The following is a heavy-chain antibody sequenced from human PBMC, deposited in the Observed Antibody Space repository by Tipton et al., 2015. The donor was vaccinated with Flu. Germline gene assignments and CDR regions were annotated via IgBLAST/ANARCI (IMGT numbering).Heavy chain of an antibody. CDR1: GGSISSGRYY. CDR2: IYTSGST. Sequence: LRLSCTVSGGSISSGRYYWSWIRQPAGKGLEWIGRIYTSGSTKYNPSLKSRVNISVDTYKNQFSLKLSSVTAADTAVYYCAGDTVGANYFDYWGQGTLVTVSS. CDR3: AGDTVGANYFDY. D-gene: IGHD1-26*01. J-gene: IGHJ4*02. V-gene: IGHV4-61*02.